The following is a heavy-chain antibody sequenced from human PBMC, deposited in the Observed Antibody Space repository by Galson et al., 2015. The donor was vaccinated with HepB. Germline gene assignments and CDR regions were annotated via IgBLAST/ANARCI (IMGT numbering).Heavy chain of an antibody. CDR3: AKVTRVGPRYSSGSYAGHYGMDV. J-gene: IGHJ6*02. V-gene: IGHV3-23*01. D-gene: IGHD6-19*01. CDR2: ISGSGGST. Sequence: SLRLSCAVSGFTLSTYVMNWVRQVPGKGLEWVSGISGSGGSTHYADSVKGRFTISRDNSKNTLYLQMNSLRAEDTAVYHCAKVTRVGPRYSSGSYAGHYGMDVWGQGTTVTVSS. CDR1: GFTLSTYV.